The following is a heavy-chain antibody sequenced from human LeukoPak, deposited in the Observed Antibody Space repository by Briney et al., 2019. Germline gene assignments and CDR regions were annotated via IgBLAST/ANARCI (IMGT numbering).Heavy chain of an antibody. D-gene: IGHD3-3*01. J-gene: IGHJ4*02. Sequence: SETLSLTCTVSGGSISSSSYYWGWIRQPPGKGLEWIGSIYYSGSTYYNPSLKSRVTISVDTSKNQFSLKLSSVTAADTAVYYCARRSIFGVVADYWGQGTLVTVSS. V-gene: IGHV4-39*01. CDR2: IYYSGST. CDR1: GGSISSSSYY. CDR3: ARRSIFGVVADY.